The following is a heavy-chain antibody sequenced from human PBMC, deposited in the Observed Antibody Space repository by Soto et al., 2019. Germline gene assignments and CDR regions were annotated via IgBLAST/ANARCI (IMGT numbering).Heavy chain of an antibody. J-gene: IGHJ4*02. V-gene: IGHV3-23*01. D-gene: IGHD3-16*01. CDR2: ISGEGSST. CDR3: AKARLYNSPFDN. Sequence: EVQLLESGGGLVQPGGSLRLSCATSGFTFINYAMAWVRQAPGKGLEWVSIISGEGSSTHYADFVKGRFIISRDSSTNTLHLQMGSLRAEDTAVYYCAKARLYNSPFDNWGQGTVVSVSS. CDR1: GFTFINYA.